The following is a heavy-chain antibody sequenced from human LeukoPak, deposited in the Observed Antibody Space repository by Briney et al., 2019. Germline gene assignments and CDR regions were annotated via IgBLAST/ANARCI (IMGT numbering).Heavy chain of an antibody. Sequence: PGGSLRLSCAASGFAFNSYWMSWVRQTPGKGLEWVSSISSSSSYIYYADSVKGRFTISRDNAKNSLYLQMNSLRAEDTAVYYCARGLRDTAMADRDYWGQGTLVTVSS. CDR1: GFAFNSYW. D-gene: IGHD5-18*01. J-gene: IGHJ4*02. CDR3: ARGLRDTAMADRDY. CDR2: ISSSSSYI. V-gene: IGHV3-21*01.